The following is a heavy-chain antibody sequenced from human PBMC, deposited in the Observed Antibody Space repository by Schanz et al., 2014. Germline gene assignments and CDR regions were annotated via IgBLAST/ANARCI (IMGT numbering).Heavy chain of an antibody. CDR2: IIPILGIA. J-gene: IGHJ4*02. V-gene: IGHV1-69*08. CDR3: ARDRLECGAECYSVEVFEI. Sequence: QVQLVQSGAEVKKPGSSVKVSCKASGGTFSTYTISWVRQAPGQGLEWMGRIIPILGIANYAQKFQDKVTITADTSTTTAYMELSGLRSEDTAVYYCARDRLECGAECYSVEVFEIWGQGTLVIGSS. D-gene: IGHD2-21*01. CDR1: GGTFSTYT.